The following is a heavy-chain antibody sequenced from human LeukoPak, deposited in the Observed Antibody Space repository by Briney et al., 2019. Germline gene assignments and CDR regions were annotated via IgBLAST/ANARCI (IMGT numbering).Heavy chain of an antibody. D-gene: IGHD3-22*01. V-gene: IGHV3-15*01. CDR3: TTHSSGYQGDFDY. Sequence: GALRLSCAASGFTFSNAWMSWVRQAPGKGLEWVGRIKSKTDGGTTDYAAPVKGRFTISRDDSKNTLYLQMNSLKTEDTAVYYCTTHSSGYQGDFDYWGQGTLVTVSS. CDR1: GFTFSNAW. CDR2: IKSKTDGGTT. J-gene: IGHJ4*02.